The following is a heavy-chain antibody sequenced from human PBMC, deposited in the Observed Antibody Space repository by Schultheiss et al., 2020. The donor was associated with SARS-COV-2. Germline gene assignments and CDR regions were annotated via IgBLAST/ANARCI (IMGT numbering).Heavy chain of an antibody. V-gene: IGHV4-31*11. Sequence: SETLSLTCAVSGGSIRHGGYYWSWIRQHSGKGLEWIGYIYYSGSTYYNPSLKSRVTISVDTSKNQFSLKLSSVTAADTAVYYCARQGFVRSPWYFDLWGRGTLVTVSS. CDR2: IYYSGST. D-gene: IGHD1-26*01. CDR1: GGSIRHGGYY. CDR3: ARQGFVRSPWYFDL. J-gene: IGHJ2*01.